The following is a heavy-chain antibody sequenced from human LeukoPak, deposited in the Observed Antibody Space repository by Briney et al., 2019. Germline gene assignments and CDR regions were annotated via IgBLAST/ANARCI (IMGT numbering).Heavy chain of an antibody. V-gene: IGHV4-4*07. J-gene: IGHJ3*02. CDR3: ARDTRNYCSSTSCYYAFDI. CDR1: GGSISSYY. D-gene: IGHD2-2*01. CDR2: IYTSGST. Sequence: SETLSLTCTVSGGSISSYYWSWIRQPAGKGLEWIGRIYTSGSTNYNPSLKSRVTMSVDTSKNQFSLKPSSVTAADTAVYYCARDTRNYCSSTSCYYAFDIWGQGTMVTVSS.